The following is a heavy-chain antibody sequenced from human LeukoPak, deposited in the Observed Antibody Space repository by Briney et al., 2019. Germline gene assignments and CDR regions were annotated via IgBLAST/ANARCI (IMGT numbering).Heavy chain of an antibody. J-gene: IGHJ4*02. CDR1: RGTFSSYA. V-gene: IGHV1-69*01. Sequence: SVKVSCKASRGTFSSYAISWVRRAAGHGLEWMGGIIPIFGTASYAHKFQGRVTITADESTSTAYMELSSLRSEDTAVYYCARDSSGSYDLDYWGQGILVTVSS. CDR2: IIPIFGTA. D-gene: IGHD1-26*01. CDR3: ARDSSGSYDLDY.